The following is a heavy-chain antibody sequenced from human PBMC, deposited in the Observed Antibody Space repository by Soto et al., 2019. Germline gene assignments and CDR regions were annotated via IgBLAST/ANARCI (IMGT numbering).Heavy chain of an antibody. CDR2: ISAAGDP. Sequence: EVQLVESGGGLVQPGGSLRLSCEASGFTFRNYDMHWVRQGTGKGLEWVSGISAAGDPDYADSVEGRFTISRENAQNSFFLQMXSLRVGDTAVYYCARTDRDFYGLDVWGQGTTVIVSS. CDR1: GFTFRNYD. V-gene: IGHV3-13*05. CDR3: ARTDRDFYGLDV. J-gene: IGHJ6*02.